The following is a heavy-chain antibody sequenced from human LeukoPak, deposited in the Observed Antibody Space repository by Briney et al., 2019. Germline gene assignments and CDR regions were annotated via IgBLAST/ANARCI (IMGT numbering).Heavy chain of an antibody. D-gene: IGHD5-18*01. CDR1: GYTFTSYY. Sequence: ASVKVSCKASGYTFTSYYMHWVRQAPGQGLEWMGIINPSGGSTSYAQKFQGRVTMTRDMSTSTVYMELSSLRSEDTAVYYCARERPTRRPDSYGYWFDPWGQGTLVTVSS. CDR2: INPSGGST. J-gene: IGHJ5*02. CDR3: ARERPTRRPDSYGYWFDP. V-gene: IGHV1-46*01.